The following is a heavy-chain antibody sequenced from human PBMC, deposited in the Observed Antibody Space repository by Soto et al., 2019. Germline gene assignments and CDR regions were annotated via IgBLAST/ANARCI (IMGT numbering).Heavy chain of an antibody. J-gene: IGHJ4*02. CDR1: GFTFSSYA. V-gene: IGHV3-23*01. CDR2: LSGSGVST. CDR3: AKIESRFFYDSTGYYPFDY. Sequence: LRLSCAASGFTFSSYAMTWVRQAPGKGLEWVSALSGSGVSTYYADSVMGRFTISRDNSKNTVYLQMNSLRAEDTAVYYCAKIESRFFYDSTGYYPFDYWGQGTLVTVSS. D-gene: IGHD3-22*01.